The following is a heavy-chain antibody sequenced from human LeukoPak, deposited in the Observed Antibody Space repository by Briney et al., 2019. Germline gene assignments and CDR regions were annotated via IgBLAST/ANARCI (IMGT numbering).Heavy chain of an antibody. J-gene: IGHJ4*02. CDR1: GFTVSSNY. CDR2: IYSGGIT. V-gene: IGHV3-53*01. Sequence: GGSLRLSCAASGFTVSSNYMSWVRQAPGKGLEWVSVIYSGGITYYADSVKGRFTISRGNSKNTLYLQMNSLRAEDTAVYYCARETSRARVEMATGSFDYWGQGTLVTVSS. CDR3: ARETSRARVEMATGSFDY. D-gene: IGHD5-24*01.